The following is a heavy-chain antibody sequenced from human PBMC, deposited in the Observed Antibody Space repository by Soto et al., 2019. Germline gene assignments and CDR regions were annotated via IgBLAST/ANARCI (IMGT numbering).Heavy chain of an antibody. J-gene: IGHJ4*02. CDR3: ARNNIDFWSGYYFPYFDY. CDR2: FYYSGSS. Sequence: SVSGGSISSSSYYWGWIRQPPGKGLAWIGSFYYSGSSYNIPSLKRRVTRSVDTSKSQFSLKLSSVTAADTAVYYCARNNIDFWSGYYFPYFDYWGQGTLVTVS. V-gene: IGHV4-39*07. D-gene: IGHD3-3*01. CDR1: GGSISSSSYY.